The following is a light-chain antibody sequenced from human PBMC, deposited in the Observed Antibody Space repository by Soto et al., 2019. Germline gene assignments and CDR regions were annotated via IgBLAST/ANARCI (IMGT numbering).Light chain of an antibody. CDR2: RNN. CDR1: SSNIGSNP. CDR3: AAWDDSLNGVV. V-gene: IGLV1-44*01. J-gene: IGLJ2*01. Sequence: QPVLTQPPSASGTPGQRVTISCSGSSSNIGSNPVNWFQQLPGTAPKLLIYRNNQRPSGVPDRISGSKSGTSASLAISGLQSEDEADYYCAAWDDSLNGVVFGGGTKLTVL.